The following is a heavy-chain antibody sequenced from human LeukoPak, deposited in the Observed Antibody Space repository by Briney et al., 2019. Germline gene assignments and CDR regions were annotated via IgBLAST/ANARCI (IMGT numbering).Heavy chain of an antibody. D-gene: IGHD6-13*01. J-gene: IGHJ3*02. CDR3: AADGIAAFAFDI. V-gene: IGHV1-58*01. Sequence: ASVKVSCKASGFTFTSSAVQWVRQARGQRLEWIGWIVVGSGNTNYAQKFQERVTITRDMSTSTAYMELSSLGSEDTAVYYCAADGIAAFAFDIWGQGTMVTVSS. CDR2: IVVGSGNT. CDR1: GFTFTSSA.